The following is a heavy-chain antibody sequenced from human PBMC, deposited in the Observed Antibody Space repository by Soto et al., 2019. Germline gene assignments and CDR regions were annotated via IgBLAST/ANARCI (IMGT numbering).Heavy chain of an antibody. Sequence: GGSLRLSCAASGFTFSNAWMSWVRQAPGKGLEWVGRIKSKTDGGTTDYAAPVKGRFTISRDDSKNTLYLQMNSLKTEDTAVYYCTTDFNRGSYYWFDPWGQGTLVTVSS. V-gene: IGHV3-15*01. D-gene: IGHD1-26*01. CDR3: TTDFNRGSYYWFDP. CDR2: IKSKTDGGTT. J-gene: IGHJ5*02. CDR1: GFTFSNAW.